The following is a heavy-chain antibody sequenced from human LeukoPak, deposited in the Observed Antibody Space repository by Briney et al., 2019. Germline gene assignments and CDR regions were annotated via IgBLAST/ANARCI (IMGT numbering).Heavy chain of an antibody. CDR3: ARDRSDTAMAHYFDY. V-gene: IGHV1-46*01. D-gene: IGHD5-18*01. J-gene: IGHJ4*02. CDR2: INPSGGST. Sequence: ASVKVSCKASGYTFTSYYMHWVRQAPGQGLEWMGIINPSGGSTSYAQKFQDRVTMTRDTSTSTVYMELSSLRSEDTAVYYCARDRSDTAMAHYFDYWGQGTLVTVSS. CDR1: GYTFTSYY.